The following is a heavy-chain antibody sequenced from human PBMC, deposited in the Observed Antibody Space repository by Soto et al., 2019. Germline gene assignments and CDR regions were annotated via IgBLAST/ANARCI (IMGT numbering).Heavy chain of an antibody. J-gene: IGHJ6*02. CDR1: GYTFTTYA. D-gene: IGHD6-13*01. Sequence: ASVKVSCKASGYTFTTYAMHWVRQAPGQRLEWMGWINAGNGNTKYSQKFQGRVTITRDTSASTAYMELSSLRSEDTAVYYCASEAIAAAAVYGMDVWGQGTTVTVSS. V-gene: IGHV1-3*01. CDR3: ASEAIAAAAVYGMDV. CDR2: INAGNGNT.